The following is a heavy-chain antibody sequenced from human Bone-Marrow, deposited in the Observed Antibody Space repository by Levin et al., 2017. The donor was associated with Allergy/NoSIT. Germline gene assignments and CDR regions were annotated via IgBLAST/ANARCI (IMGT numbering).Heavy chain of an antibody. CDR2: ISSNSRYR. D-gene: IGHD1-26*01. Sequence: GGSLRLSCAAAGFTFSGDSMNWVRQAPGKGLEWVSSISSNSRYRYYADSVKGRFTISRDNAKSSLYLEMNSLGVEDTAVYYCTRVLRGATPTKDAFDIWGQGTMVAVSS. CDR3: TRVLRGATPTKDAFDI. J-gene: IGHJ3*02. V-gene: IGHV3-21*01. CDR1: GFTFSGDS.